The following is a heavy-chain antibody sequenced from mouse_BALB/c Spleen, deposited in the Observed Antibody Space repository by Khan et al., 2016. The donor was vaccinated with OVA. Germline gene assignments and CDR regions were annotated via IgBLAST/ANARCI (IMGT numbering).Heavy chain of an antibody. CDR2: ILPGRGNS. V-gene: IGHV1-9*01. D-gene: IGHD4-1*01. CDR3: ARGAGTTYGMDY. CDR1: GYTFSSYW. J-gene: IGHJ4*01. Sequence: QVQLQQSGAELMKPGASVKMSCKATGYTFSSYWVEWVKQRPGHGLEWIGEILPGRGNSNYNEKFKGKATFTADTSSNIAYMQLNNLTSEDSAVYYCARGAGTTYGMDYWGQGTSVTVSS.